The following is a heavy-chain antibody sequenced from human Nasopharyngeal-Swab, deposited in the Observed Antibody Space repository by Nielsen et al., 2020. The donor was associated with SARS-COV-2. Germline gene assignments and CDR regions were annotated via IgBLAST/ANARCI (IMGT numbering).Heavy chain of an antibody. J-gene: IGHJ6*03. CDR3: ARAEVVVVPAAIWGYYYYYYMDV. CDR2: INSDGSST. D-gene: IGHD2-2*02. CDR1: GFTFSSYW. Sequence: GGSLRLSCAASGFTFSSYWMHWVRQAPGKGLVWASRINSDGSSTSYADSVKGRFTISRDNAKNTLYLQMNSLRAEDTAVYYCARAEVVVVPAAIWGYYYYYYMDVWGKGTTVTVSS. V-gene: IGHV3-74*01.